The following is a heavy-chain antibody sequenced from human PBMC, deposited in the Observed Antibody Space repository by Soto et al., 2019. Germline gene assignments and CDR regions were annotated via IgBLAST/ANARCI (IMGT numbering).Heavy chain of an antibody. D-gene: IGHD3-16*01. CDR1: ADSFSKYY. J-gene: IGHJ4*02. CDR2: IYFNGNT. Sequence: SETLSLTCSVSADSFSKYYWTWIRQPPGEGLEWIGYIYFNGNTNYNPSLKGRVTISIDTSKKQFSLNLSSVTAADTAFYYCASVTFGGVVLAHWGQGTLVTVSS. CDR3: ASVTFGGVVLAH. V-gene: IGHV4-59*01.